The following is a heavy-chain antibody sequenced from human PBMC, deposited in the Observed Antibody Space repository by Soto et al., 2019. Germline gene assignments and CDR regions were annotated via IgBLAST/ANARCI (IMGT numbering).Heavy chain of an antibody. CDR1: GGTFSSYA. D-gene: IGHD5-12*01. V-gene: IGHV1-69*13. CDR2: IIPIFGTA. CDR3: ARDSGEESGYNFAGETGPAI. Sequence: SVKVSCKASGGTFSSYAISWVRQAPGQGLEWMGGIIPIFGTANYAQKFQGRVTITADESTSTAYMELSSLRSEDTAVYYCARDSGEESGYNFAGETGPAIWGQGTLVTVSS. J-gene: IGHJ4*02.